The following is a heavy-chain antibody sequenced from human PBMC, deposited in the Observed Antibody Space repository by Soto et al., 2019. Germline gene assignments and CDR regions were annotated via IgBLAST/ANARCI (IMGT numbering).Heavy chain of an antibody. V-gene: IGHV3-33*01. D-gene: IGHD1-26*01. CDR3: ARDAYSGSYYGVN. CDR1: GFTFSSYG. CDR2: IWYDGSNK. Sequence: GGSLRLSCAASGFTFSSYGMHWVRQAPGKGLEWVAVIWYDGSNKYYADSVKGRFTISRDNSKNTLYLQMNSLRAEDTAVYYCARDAYSGSYYGVNWGQGTLVTVSS. J-gene: IGHJ4*02.